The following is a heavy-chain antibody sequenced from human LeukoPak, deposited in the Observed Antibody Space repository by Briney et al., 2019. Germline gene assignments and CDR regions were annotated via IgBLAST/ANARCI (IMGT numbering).Heavy chain of an antibody. D-gene: IGHD3-10*01. Sequence: GGSLRLSCAASGFTFSSYAMSWVRRAPGKGLEWVSAISGSGGSTYYADSVKGRFTISRDNSKNTLYLQMNSLRAEDTAVYYCAKGPYGSGSPGMDVWGQGTTVTVSS. CDR3: AKGPYGSGSPGMDV. CDR1: GFTFSSYA. J-gene: IGHJ6*02. V-gene: IGHV3-23*01. CDR2: ISGSGGST.